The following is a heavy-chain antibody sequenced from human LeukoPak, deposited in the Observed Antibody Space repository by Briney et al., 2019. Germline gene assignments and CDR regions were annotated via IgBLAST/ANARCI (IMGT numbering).Heavy chain of an antibody. V-gene: IGHV4-4*07. CDR3: ARDHCSGGSCYSFYDY. J-gene: IGHJ4*02. D-gene: IGHD2-15*01. CDR1: GGSISIYY. CDR2: IYTSGST. Sequence: PSETLSLTCTVSGGSISIYYWSWIRQPAGKGLEWIGRIYTSGSTNYNPSLKSRVTMSVDTSKNQFSLKLSSVTAADTAVYCCARDHCSGGSCYSFYDYWGQGTLVTVSS.